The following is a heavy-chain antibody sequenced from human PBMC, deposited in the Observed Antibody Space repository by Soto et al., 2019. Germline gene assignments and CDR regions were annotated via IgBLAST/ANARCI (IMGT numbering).Heavy chain of an antibody. D-gene: IGHD3-10*02. Sequence: GGSLRLSCAASGFSLSDHCLHWVRQAPGKGLVWLSRLNSDGSSTSYAASVKGRFTISRDNAKNTLYLQMNSLRAEDAAVYYCSNDITRCSDTYYYYGLDGWGQGTTVTVSS. CDR2: LNSDGSST. CDR3: SNDITRCSDTYYYYGLDG. V-gene: IGHV3-74*01. CDR1: GFSLSDHC. J-gene: IGHJ6*02.